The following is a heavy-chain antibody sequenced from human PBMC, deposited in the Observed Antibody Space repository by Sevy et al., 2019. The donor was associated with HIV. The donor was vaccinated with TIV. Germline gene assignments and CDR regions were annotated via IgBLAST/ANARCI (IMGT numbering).Heavy chain of an antibody. V-gene: IGHV3-33*01. J-gene: IGHJ3*02. CDR1: AFTFSSYG. Sequence: GGSLRLSCAASAFTFSSYGMHWVRQAPGKGLEWVAVIWYDGSNKYYADSVKGQFTISRDNSKNTLYLQMNSLRAEDTAVYYCARERWAFGYAFGIWGQGTMVTV. CDR3: ARERWAFGYAFGI. CDR2: IWYDGSNK. D-gene: IGHD3-10*01.